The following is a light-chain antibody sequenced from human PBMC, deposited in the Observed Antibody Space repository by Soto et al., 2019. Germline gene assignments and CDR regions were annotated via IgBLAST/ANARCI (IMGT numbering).Light chain of an antibody. J-gene: IGKJ1*01. CDR2: GAS. Sequence: EIVLTQSPGTLSLSPGERATLSCRASQIVSSIYFGRCQTKPGQAPRLLIYGASNRATGIPDRFSGSGSGTDFTLTISRLEPDDFAVYYCQRYGSSPRTFGQGTKVDIK. CDR1: QIVSSIY. V-gene: IGKV3-20*01. CDR3: QRYGSSPRT.